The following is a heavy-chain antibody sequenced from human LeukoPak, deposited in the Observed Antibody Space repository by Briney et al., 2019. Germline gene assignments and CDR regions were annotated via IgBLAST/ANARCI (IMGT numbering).Heavy chain of an antibody. CDR3: ARENIVVVTAIRDAFDI. CDR2: ISSGSSTI. Sequence: PGGSLRLSCAVSGFSFSNYAMSWVRQAPGKGLEWVSYISSGSSTIYYADSVKGRFTISRDNAKNSLCLQMNSLRDEDTAVYYCARENIVVVTAIRDAFDIWGQGTMVTVSS. V-gene: IGHV3-48*02. J-gene: IGHJ3*02. D-gene: IGHD2-21*02. CDR1: GFSFSNYA.